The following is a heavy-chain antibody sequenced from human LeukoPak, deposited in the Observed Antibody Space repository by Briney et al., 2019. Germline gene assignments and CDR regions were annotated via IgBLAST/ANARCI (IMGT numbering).Heavy chain of an antibody. CDR3: AKDGGVVAAPIYYYYMDV. Sequence: GGTLTLSCPASGFTFSSYGMSWVRQAPGKGLEWVSAISGRGGSTYYADSVKGRFTIYRDNSKNTLYLQMNSPRGEDTAVYYCAKDGGVVAAPIYYYYMDVWGKGTTVTISS. CDR1: GFTFSSYG. V-gene: IGHV3-23*01. D-gene: IGHD2-2*01. CDR2: ISGRGGST. J-gene: IGHJ6*03.